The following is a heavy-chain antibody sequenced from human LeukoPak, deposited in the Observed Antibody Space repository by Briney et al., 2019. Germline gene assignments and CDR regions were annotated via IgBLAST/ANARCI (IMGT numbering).Heavy chain of an antibody. CDR2: ISGSGGST. J-gene: IGHJ4*02. CDR3: AKGIDPLDY. D-gene: IGHD2-15*01. Sequence: PRGSLRLSCATSGFTFSSYAMTWVRQAPGKGLEWVSAISGSGGSTYYADSVKGRFTISRDNSKNTLYLQMNSLRAEDTAVYYCAKGIDPLDYWGQGTLVTVSS. V-gene: IGHV3-23*01. CDR1: GFTFSSYA.